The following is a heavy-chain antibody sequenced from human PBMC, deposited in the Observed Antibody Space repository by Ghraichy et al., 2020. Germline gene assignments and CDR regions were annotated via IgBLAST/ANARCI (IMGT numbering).Heavy chain of an antibody. V-gene: IGHV1-18*04. J-gene: IGHJ4*02. CDR3: ARGLRYFDWLPRFDY. CDR1: GYTFTSYG. D-gene: IGHD3-9*01. Sequence: ASVKVSCKASGYTFTSYGISWVRQAPGQGLEWMGWISAYNGNTNYAQKLQGRVTMTTDTSTSTAYMELRSLRSDDTAVYYCARGLRYFDWLPRFDYWGQGTLVTVSS. CDR2: ISAYNGNT.